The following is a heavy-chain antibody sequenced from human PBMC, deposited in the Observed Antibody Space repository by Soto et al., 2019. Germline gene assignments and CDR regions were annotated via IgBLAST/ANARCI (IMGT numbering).Heavy chain of an antibody. Sequence: PSETLSLTCTVSGGSIGSGDYYWGWIRQPPGKGLEWIGYIYYSGSTYYNPSLKSRVTISVDTSKNQFSLKLSSVTAADTAVYYCARAYYYSSAEHPLPFYYCAQRTPVPVSS. V-gene: IGHV4-30-4*01. CDR2: IYYSGST. J-gene: IGHJ4*02. D-gene: IGHD3-22*01. CDR3: ARAYYYSSAEHPLPFYY. CDR1: GGSIGSGDYY.